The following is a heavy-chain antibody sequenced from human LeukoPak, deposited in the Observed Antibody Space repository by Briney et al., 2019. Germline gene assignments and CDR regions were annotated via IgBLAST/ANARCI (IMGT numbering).Heavy chain of an antibody. CDR2: VYYSGSS. Sequence: PSETLSLTCTVSGDSISGSSYYWGWIRQPPGKGLEWIACVYYSGSSYYNPSLKSRVTISVDTSKNQFSLKLSSVIASDTAVYYCGGYDFYYFESWGQGTLVTVSS. D-gene: IGHD3-3*01. CDR1: GDSISGSSYY. V-gene: IGHV4-39*01. J-gene: IGHJ4*02. CDR3: GGYDFYYFES.